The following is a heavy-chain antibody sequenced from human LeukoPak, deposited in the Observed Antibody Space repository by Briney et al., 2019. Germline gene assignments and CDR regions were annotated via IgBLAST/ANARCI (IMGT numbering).Heavy chain of an antibody. J-gene: IGHJ3*02. D-gene: IGHD3-22*01. V-gene: IGHV4-39*01. CDR2: IYYSGST. Sequence: SETLSLTCTISGGSISSSSYYWGWIRQPPGKGLEWIGSIYYSGSTYYNPSLKSRVTISVDTSKNQFSLKLSSVTAADTAVYYCARHRMYYYDSSGRGVADAFDIWGQGTMVTVSS. CDR3: ARHRMYYYDSSGRGVADAFDI. CDR1: GGSISSSSYY.